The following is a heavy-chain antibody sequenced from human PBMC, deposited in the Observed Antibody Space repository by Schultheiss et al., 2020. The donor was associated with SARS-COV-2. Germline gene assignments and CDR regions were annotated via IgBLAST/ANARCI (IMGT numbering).Heavy chain of an antibody. CDR2: ISGSGGST. D-gene: IGHD3-22*01. Sequence: GGSLRLSCAASGFTVSSNYMSWVRQAPGKGLEWVSGISGSGGSTYYADSVKGRFTISRDNSKNTLFLQMNSLKTEDTAVYYCTTLGSSGYYDYWGQGTLVTVSS. CDR1: GFTVSSNY. CDR3: TTLGSSGYYDY. V-gene: IGHV3-23*01. J-gene: IGHJ4*02.